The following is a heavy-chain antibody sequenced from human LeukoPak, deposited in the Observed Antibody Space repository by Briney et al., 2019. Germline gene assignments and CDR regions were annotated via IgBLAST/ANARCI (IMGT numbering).Heavy chain of an antibody. CDR3: ARGALYSSSWIDY. V-gene: IGHV1-8*02. CDR2: MNPNSGNT. J-gene: IGHJ4*02. Sequence: ASVKVSCKASGYTFNSYDISWVRQATGQGLEWMGWMNPNSGNTGYAQKFQGRVTMTRNTSISTAYMELSSLRSEDTAVYYCARGALYSSSWIDYWGQGTLVTVSS. CDR1: GYTFNSYD. D-gene: IGHD6-13*01.